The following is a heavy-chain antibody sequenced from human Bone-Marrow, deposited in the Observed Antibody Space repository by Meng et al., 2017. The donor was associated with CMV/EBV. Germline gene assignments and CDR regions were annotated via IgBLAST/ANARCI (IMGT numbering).Heavy chain of an antibody. CDR2: IYYSGGT. V-gene: IGHV4-34*01. CDR3: ARDRRLQWFYH. D-gene: IGHD2-21*02. J-gene: IGHJ5*02. CDR1: GGSFSGYY. Sequence: SEPLSLTCAVYGGSFSGYYWSWIRQPPGKGLEWIGSIYYSGGTYYNPSLKSRVTISVDTSKNQVSLRVTSVTAADTAVYYCARDRRLQWFYHWGQGTLVTVSS.